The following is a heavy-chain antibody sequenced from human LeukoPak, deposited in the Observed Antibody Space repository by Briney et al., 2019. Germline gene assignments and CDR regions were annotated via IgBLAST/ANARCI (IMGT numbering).Heavy chain of an antibody. V-gene: IGHV3-33*06. Sequence: GKSLRLSCIASGLTFKNYGMHWVRQAPGKGLQWVAVIWYDGSTKYYADSVKGRFTISRDNSKNTLFLQMNSLRAEDTAVYYCAKVYSSGWYYFDYWGQGTLLTVSS. D-gene: IGHD6-19*01. CDR3: AKVYSSGWYYFDY. CDR1: GLTFKNYG. J-gene: IGHJ4*02. CDR2: IWYDGSTK.